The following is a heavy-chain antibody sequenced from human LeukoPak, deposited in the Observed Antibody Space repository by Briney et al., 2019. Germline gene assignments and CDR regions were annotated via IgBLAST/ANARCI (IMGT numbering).Heavy chain of an antibody. Sequence: SVKVSCKASGGTFSSYAISWVRQAPGQGLEWMGGIIPIFGTANYAQKFQGRVTITADESTSTAYMELSSLRSEDTAVYYCARGFIYYDSSGYQYYFDYWGQGTLVTVSS. CDR2: IIPIFGTA. V-gene: IGHV1-69*13. CDR3: ARGFIYYDSSGYQYYFDY. D-gene: IGHD3-22*01. CDR1: GGTFSSYA. J-gene: IGHJ4*02.